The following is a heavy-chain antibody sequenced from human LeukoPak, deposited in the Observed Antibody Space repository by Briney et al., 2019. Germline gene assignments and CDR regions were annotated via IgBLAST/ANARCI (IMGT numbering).Heavy chain of an antibody. CDR3: ARYDDSSGFYPNDAFDI. CDR2: IDYSGTT. CDR1: GGPMTNYY. Sequence: PSETLSLTCSVSGGPMTNYYWSWIRHPPGKRLEWIGYIDYSGTTSYRPSLKSRVTISIDTSKSQFSLKLSSVTAADTAVYYCARYDDSSGFYPNDAFDIWGQGTMVTVSS. J-gene: IGHJ3*02. D-gene: IGHD3-22*01. V-gene: IGHV4-59*08.